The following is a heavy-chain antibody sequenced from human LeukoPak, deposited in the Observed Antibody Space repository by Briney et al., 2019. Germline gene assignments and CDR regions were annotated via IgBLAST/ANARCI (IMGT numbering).Heavy chain of an antibody. CDR1: GDRVSSSSDA. D-gene: IGHD1/OR15-1a*01. V-gene: IGHV6-1*01. J-gene: IGHJ3*02. CDR3: ARGRNNAFDI. Sequence: SQTLSLTCAISGDRVSSSSDAWNWIRQSASRGLEWLGRTYYRSNDYAVSVKSRMTINADTSKNQVSLQLSSVTPEDTAVYYCARGRNNAFDIWGQGTMVTVSS. CDR2: TYYRSN.